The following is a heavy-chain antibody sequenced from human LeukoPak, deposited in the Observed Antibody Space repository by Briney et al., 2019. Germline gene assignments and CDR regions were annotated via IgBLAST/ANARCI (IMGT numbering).Heavy chain of an antibody. CDR2: ISGYNGHT. Sequence: ASVKVPCKASGYIFTSYGISWVRQAPGQGLEWMGWISGYNGHTNYAEKLQGRVTMTTDTSTSTAYMELRSLRSDDTAVFYCARESQIRYYYDRSGYYYGAMDYWGQGSLVTVSS. CDR1: GYIFTSYG. CDR3: ARESQIRYYYDRSGYYYGAMDY. D-gene: IGHD3-22*01. J-gene: IGHJ4*02. V-gene: IGHV1-18*01.